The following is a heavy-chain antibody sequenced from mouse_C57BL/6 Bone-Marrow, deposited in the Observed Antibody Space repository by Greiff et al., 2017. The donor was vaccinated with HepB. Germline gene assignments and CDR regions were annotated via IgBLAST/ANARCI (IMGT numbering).Heavy chain of an antibody. V-gene: IGHV1-69*01. Sequence: QVQLQQPGAELVMPGASVKLSCKASGYTFTSYWMHWVKQRPGQGLEWIGEIDPSDSYTNYNQKFKGKSTLTVDKSSSTAYMQLSSLTSEDSAVYYCARDNDGSTEAYYAMDYWGQGTSVTVSS. CDR1: GYTFTSYW. CDR2: IDPSDSYT. J-gene: IGHJ4*01. CDR3: ARDNDGSTEAYYAMDY. D-gene: IGHD1-1*01.